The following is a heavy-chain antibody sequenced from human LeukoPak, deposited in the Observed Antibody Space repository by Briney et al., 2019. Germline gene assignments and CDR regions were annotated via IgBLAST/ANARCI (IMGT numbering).Heavy chain of an antibody. CDR3: ARTVARIGY. Sequence: GGSLRLSCAASGFTFSSYEMNWVRQVPGKGLEWVSHISSSGNTIYYTDSVKGRFTISRDNSKNLLYLQMNSLKAEDTAIYYCARTVARIGYWGQGTLVAVSS. D-gene: IGHD4-23*01. J-gene: IGHJ4*02. V-gene: IGHV3-48*03. CDR1: GFTFSSYE. CDR2: ISSSGNTI.